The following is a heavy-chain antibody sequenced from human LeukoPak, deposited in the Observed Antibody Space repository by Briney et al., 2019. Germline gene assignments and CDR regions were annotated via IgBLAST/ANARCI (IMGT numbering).Heavy chain of an antibody. CDR3: ATGKSMVFEGMDV. V-gene: IGHV1-24*01. J-gene: IGHJ6*02. CDR2: FDPEYGET. D-gene: IGHD3-10*01. Sequence: ASVKVSCKVSGYTLIDLSMHWVRQAPGKGLEWMGGFDPEYGETIYAQKFQGRVTMTEDTSTDTAYMERSSLRSEDTAVYYCATGKSMVFEGMDVWGQGTTVTVAS. CDR1: GYTLIDLS.